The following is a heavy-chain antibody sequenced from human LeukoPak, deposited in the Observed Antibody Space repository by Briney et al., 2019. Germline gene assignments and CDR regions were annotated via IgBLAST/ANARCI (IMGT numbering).Heavy chain of an antibody. CDR2: ISWNSGSI. J-gene: IGHJ4*02. CDR1: GFTFDDYA. CDR3: AKGKAHAEY. Sequence: PGGSLRLSCAASGFTFDDYAMHWVRQAPGKGLEWVSGISWNSGSIGYADSVKGRFTISRDNAKNSLYLQMNSLRAEDTASYYCAKGKAHAEYWGQGTLVTVSS. V-gene: IGHV3-9*01.